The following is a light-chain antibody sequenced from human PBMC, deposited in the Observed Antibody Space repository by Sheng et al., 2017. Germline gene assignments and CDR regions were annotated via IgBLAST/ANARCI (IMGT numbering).Light chain of an antibody. V-gene: IGKV3-11*01. CDR3: QQRSNWPLT. J-gene: IGKJ4*01. CDR2: DAS. CDR1: QSVSSY. Sequence: EIVLTQSPATLSLSPGERATLSCRASQSVSSYLAWYQXKPGQAPRLLIYDASNRATGIPARFSGSGSGTDFTLTISSLEPEDFAVYYCQQRSNWPLTFGEGPRWRSN.